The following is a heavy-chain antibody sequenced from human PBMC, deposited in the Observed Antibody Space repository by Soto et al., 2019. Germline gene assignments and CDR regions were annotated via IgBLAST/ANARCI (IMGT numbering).Heavy chain of an antibody. CDR2: INPRGGST. V-gene: IGHV1-46*01. D-gene: IGHD2-15*01. CDR1: GYTFTSYY. J-gene: IGHJ6*02. Sequence: ASVKVSCKASGYTFTSYYMHRVRQAPGQELEWMGIINPRGGSTSYAQKFQGRVTMTRDTSTSAVYMALSSLRSEDTAVYYCVIDIVVVVAATSPFYGMDVWGQGTTVTVSS. CDR3: VIDIVVVVAATSPFYGMDV.